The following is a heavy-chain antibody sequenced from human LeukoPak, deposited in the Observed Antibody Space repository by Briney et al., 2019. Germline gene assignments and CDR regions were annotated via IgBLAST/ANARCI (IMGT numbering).Heavy chain of an antibody. CDR3: ARQHNTARVGAFDV. J-gene: IGHJ3*01. Sequence: PSETLSLTCTVSGASMSHGFNYWGWTRQPPGKGLEWIGSIFFTGPTYYNPSLQSRLTISADSSKNQFSLRVTSVTAADTALYYCARQHNTARVGAFDVWGQGTMVVVSS. CDR1: GASMSHGFNY. CDR2: IFFTGPT. D-gene: IGHD5-18*01. V-gene: IGHV4-39*01.